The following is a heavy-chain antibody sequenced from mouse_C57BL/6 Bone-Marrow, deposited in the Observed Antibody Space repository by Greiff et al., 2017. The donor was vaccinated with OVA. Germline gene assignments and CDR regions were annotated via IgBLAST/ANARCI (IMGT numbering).Heavy chain of an antibody. CDR2: IDPSDSYT. D-gene: IGHD2-1*01. V-gene: IGHV1-50*01. J-gene: IGHJ2*01. CDR1: GYTFTSYW. Sequence: QVQLQQPGAELVKPGASVKLSCKASGYTFTSYWIQWVKQRPGQGLEWIGEIDPSDSYTNYNQKFKGKATLTVDTSSSTAYMQLSSLTSEDSAVYYCARDGNYGYYFDYWGQGTTLTVSS. CDR3: ARDGNYGYYFDY.